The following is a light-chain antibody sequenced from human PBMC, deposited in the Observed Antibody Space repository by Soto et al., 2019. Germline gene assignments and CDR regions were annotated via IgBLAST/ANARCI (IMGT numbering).Light chain of an antibody. CDR3: NSYASSNTWV. J-gene: IGLJ3*02. V-gene: IGLV2-14*01. Sequence: QSALTQPASVSGSPGQSITISCTGTNSDVGSYKYVSWYQQHPGKAPKLIIYDVINRPSGVSDRFSGSKSGNTASLTISGLQSEDEADYYCNSYASSNTWVCGGGTKLTVL. CDR2: DVI. CDR1: NSDVGSYKY.